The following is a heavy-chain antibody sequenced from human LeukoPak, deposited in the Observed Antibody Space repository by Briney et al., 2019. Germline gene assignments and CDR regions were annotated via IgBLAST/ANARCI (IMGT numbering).Heavy chain of an antibody. D-gene: IGHD3-22*01. CDR1: GGSLSSLY. CDR3: ARNYYDSSGYKSFDY. CDR2: LYYSGST. V-gene: IGHV4-59*01. J-gene: IGHJ4*02. Sequence: AETLSLTRTLSGGSLSSLYWRWIRPPPGRGLEWFGYLYYSGSTNYNPPLKSRVTISVDTSKNQFSLKLSSVTAADTAVYYCARNYYDSSGYKSFDYWGQGTLVTVSS.